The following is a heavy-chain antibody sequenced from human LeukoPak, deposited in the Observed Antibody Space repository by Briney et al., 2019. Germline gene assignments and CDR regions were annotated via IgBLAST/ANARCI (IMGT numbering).Heavy chain of an antibody. V-gene: IGHV3-30*02. J-gene: IGHJ4*02. CDR3: AKGDPYGSGSYPVDY. Sequence: GGSLRLSCAASGFTFSSYGMHWVRQAPGKGLEWVAVIWYDGSNKYYADSVKGRFTISRDNSKNTLYLQMNSLRPEDTAVYYCAKGDPYGSGSYPVDYWGQGTLVTVSS. D-gene: IGHD3-10*01. CDR2: IWYDGSNK. CDR1: GFTFSSYG.